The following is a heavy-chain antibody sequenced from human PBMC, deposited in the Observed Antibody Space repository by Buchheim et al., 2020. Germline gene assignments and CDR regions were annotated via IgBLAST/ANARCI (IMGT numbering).Heavy chain of an antibody. CDR2: IWYDGSNK. D-gene: IGHD6-13*01. CDR3: ARDGSSWSTTDYYYGMDV. J-gene: IGHJ6*02. Sequence: QVQLVESGGGVVQPGRSLRLSCAASGFTFSSYGMHWVRQAPGKGLEWVAVIWYDGSNKYYADSVKGRFTIPRDNSKNTLYLQMNSLRAEDKAVYYCARDGSSWSTTDYYYGMDVWGQGTT. CDR1: GFTFSSYG. V-gene: IGHV3-33*01.